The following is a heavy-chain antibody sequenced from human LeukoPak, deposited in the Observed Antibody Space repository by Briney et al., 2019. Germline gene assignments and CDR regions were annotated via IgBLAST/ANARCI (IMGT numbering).Heavy chain of an antibody. Sequence: ASVKVSCKASVYIFTNFGISWVRQARGQGLEWMGWINGYNGNTKYVQKFQGRVTMTTDTSTSTAYMELRSLRSDDTAVYYCARDLTHGRNYDNSGYQIVPAFWGQGTLVTVSS. CDR2: INGYNGNT. V-gene: IGHV1-18*01. CDR1: VYIFTNFG. CDR3: ARDLTHGRNYDNSGYQIVPAF. D-gene: IGHD3-22*01. J-gene: IGHJ4*02.